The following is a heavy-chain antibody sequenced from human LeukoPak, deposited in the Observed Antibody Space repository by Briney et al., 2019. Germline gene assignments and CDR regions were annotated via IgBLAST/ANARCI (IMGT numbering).Heavy chain of an antibody. Sequence: SETLSLTCAVSGGSISSGGYSWSWIRQPPGKGLEWIGYIYHSGSTYYNPSLKSRVTISVDRSKNQFSLKLSPVTAADTAVYYCARLESIAARPGAFDIWGQGTMVTVSS. CDR2: IYHSGST. D-gene: IGHD6-6*01. V-gene: IGHV4-30-2*01. J-gene: IGHJ3*02. CDR1: GGSISSGGYS. CDR3: ARLESIAARPGAFDI.